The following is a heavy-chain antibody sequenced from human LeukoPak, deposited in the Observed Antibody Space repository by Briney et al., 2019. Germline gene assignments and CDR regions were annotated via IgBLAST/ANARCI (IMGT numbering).Heavy chain of an antibody. V-gene: IGHV1-2*02. CDR1: GYTFTGYY. Sequence: ASVTVSCTASGYTFTGYYMHWVRQAPGQGLEWMGWINPNSGGTNYAQKFQGRVTMTRDTSISTAYMELSRLRSDDTAVYYCAIAAAGNFGAYWGQGTLVTVSS. J-gene: IGHJ4*02. CDR3: AIAAAGNFGAY. CDR2: INPNSGGT. D-gene: IGHD6-13*01.